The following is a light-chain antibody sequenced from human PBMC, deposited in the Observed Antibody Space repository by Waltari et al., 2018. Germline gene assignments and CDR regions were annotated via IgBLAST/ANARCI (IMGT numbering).Light chain of an antibody. CDR2: DAS. CDR1: QGIGSN. J-gene: IGKJ2*01. CDR3: QQYRDSYS. Sequence: RVMTQSPATLSVSPGEGAILSCRASQGIGSNVAWYQQKPGQAPRLLIYDASTRATDLPTRFSGSWSGTEFTLIISSLQSEDFAVYYCQQYRDSYSFGQGTKLEMK. V-gene: IGKV3-15*01.